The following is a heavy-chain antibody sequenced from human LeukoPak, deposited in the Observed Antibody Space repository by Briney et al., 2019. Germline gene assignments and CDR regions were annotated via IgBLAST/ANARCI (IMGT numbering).Heavy chain of an antibody. V-gene: IGHV3-11*01. CDR2: ISSTGNDK. J-gene: IGHJ4*02. CDR3: AREAVGGRYFDY. CDR1: GFTVSSNY. D-gene: IGHD6-19*01. Sequence: PGGSLRLSCAASGFTVSSNYMSWVRQAPGKGLEWISYISSTGNDKKYADSVKGRFTISKDHAKKSVHLEMSSLRDEDAAIYYCAREAVGGRYFDYWGQGTLVAVSS.